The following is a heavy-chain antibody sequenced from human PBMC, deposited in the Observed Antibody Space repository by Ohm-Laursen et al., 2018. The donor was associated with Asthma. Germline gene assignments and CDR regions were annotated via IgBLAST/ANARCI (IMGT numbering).Heavy chain of an antibody. CDR2: INAGNGDT. CDR3: ARLTSYAFDY. CDR1: GYPFTSSV. V-gene: IGHV1-3*01. Sequence: ASVKVSCKASGYPFTSSVMHWVRQAPGQRLEWMGWINAGNGDTKYSQKFQGRVTITRDTSASTAYMELSSLRSEDTAVYYCARLTSYAFDYWGQGTLVTVSS. D-gene: IGHD2-8*01. J-gene: IGHJ4*02.